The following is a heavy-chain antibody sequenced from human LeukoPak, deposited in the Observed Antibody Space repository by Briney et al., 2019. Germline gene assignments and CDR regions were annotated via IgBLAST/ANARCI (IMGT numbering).Heavy chain of an antibody. CDR1: GYSFTNYW. CDR2: IYPGDSDT. J-gene: IGHJ6*02. Sequence: GESLKISCEGSGYSFTNYWIGWVRQMPGKGLEWMGIIYPGDSDTRNSPSFQGQVTISVDKSISTAYLQWSSLKASDSAIYYCARVYSTSWSRMDVWGQGTTVTVSS. D-gene: IGHD6-13*01. V-gene: IGHV5-51*01. CDR3: ARVYSTSWSRMDV.